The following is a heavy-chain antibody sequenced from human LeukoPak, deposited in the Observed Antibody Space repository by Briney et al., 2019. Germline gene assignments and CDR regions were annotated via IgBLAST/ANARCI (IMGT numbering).Heavy chain of an antibody. CDR3: ARVGVDIWFDP. Sequence: ASVKVSCKASGYTFTGYYIHWLRQAPGQGREWMGRINPNSGGTNYAQKFQGRVTMTRDTSISTAYMELSRLKSDDTAVYYCARVGVDIWFDPWGQGTLVTVSS. V-gene: IGHV1-2*06. CDR1: GYTFTGYY. CDR2: INPNSGGT. J-gene: IGHJ5*02.